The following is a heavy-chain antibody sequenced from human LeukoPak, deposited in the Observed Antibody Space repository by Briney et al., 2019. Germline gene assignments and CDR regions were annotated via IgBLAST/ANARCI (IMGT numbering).Heavy chain of an antibody. J-gene: IGHJ4*02. CDR3: AKAPVTSCRGAFCYPLDS. D-gene: IGHD2-15*01. Sequence: GGSLRLSCAASGFSLSSYAMSWVRQAPGKGLEWVSAISSSDDGTYHAGSVRSRFTISRDSSKNTLYLQMNNLRTEDAAIYYCAKAPVTSCRGAFCYPLDSWGQGTLVTVSS. V-gene: IGHV3-23*01. CDR1: GFSLSSYA. CDR2: ISSSDDGT.